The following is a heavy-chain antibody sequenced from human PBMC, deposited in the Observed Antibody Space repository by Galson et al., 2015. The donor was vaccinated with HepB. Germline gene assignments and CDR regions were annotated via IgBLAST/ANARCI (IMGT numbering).Heavy chain of an antibody. J-gene: IGHJ6*02. CDR2: ISSSSSTI. Sequence: SLRLSCAASGFTFSSYSMNWVRQAPGKGLEWVSYISSSSSTIYYADSVKGRFTISRDNAKNSLYLQMNSLRDEDTAVYYCARTYYDILTGSPTGYGMDVWGQGTTVTVSS. CDR3: ARTYYDILTGSPTGYGMDV. CDR1: GFTFSSYS. V-gene: IGHV3-48*02. D-gene: IGHD3-9*01.